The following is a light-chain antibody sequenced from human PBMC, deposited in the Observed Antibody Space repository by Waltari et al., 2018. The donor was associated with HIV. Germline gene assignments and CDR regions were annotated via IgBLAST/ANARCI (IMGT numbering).Light chain of an antibody. J-gene: IGKJ1*01. V-gene: IGKV1-5*03. CDR2: KAS. CDR3: QQYNRTPWA. CDR1: QSIMQW. Sequence: DIQMTQSPSTLSAFIGARVTITCRASQSIMQWLAWYQQKPGKAPKLLIYKASVLESGVPSRFSGSGSGTDFTLTISSLQPVDSATYYCQQYNRTPWAFGQGTKVEIK.